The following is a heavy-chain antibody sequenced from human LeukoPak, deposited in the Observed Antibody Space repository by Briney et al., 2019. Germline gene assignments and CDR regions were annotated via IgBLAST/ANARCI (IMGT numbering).Heavy chain of an antibody. D-gene: IGHD2-2*01. CDR2: IYYSGST. CDR1: GGSISSYY. V-gene: IGHV4-59*01. J-gene: IGHJ3*02. Sequence: SETLSLTCTVSGGSISSYYWSWIRQPPGKGLEWIGYIYYSGSTNYNPSLKSRVTISVDTSKNQFSLKLSSVTVADTAVYYCARDQLVVVPAGAFDIWGQGTMVTVSS. CDR3: ARDQLVVVPAGAFDI.